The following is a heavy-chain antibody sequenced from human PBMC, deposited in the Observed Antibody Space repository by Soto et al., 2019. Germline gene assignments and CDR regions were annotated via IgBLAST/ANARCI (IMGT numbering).Heavy chain of an antibody. J-gene: IGHJ6*02. CDR1: GYSFTSYW. CDR3: ARARIAMAGTVYYGMDV. CDR2: IYPGDSDT. Sequence: PGESLEISCKGSGYSFTSYWIGWVRQMPGKGLDWMGIIYPGDSDTRYSPSFQGQVTISADKSISTAYLQWSSLKASDTAMYYCARARIAMAGTVYYGMDVWGQGTTVTVSS. D-gene: IGHD6-19*01. V-gene: IGHV5-51*01.